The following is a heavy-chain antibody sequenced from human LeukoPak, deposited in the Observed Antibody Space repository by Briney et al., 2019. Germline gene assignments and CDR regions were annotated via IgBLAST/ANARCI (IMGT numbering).Heavy chain of an antibody. V-gene: IGHV4-31*02. CDR3: ARVRGRGLRFFEL. Sequence: SETPSLACTVSGGSISSSGYYWRWLLQPPGKVLERIAYIYNSGSSYYNPSHKSRVTISVNTSKNQFSLKLSSVTAADTAVYYCARVRGRGLRFFELWGRGNLVTVSS. CDR1: GGSISSSGYY. D-gene: IGHD5-12*01. J-gene: IGHJ2*01. CDR2: IYNSGSS.